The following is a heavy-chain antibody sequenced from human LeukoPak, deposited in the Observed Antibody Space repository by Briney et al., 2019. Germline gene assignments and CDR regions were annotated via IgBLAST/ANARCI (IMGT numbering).Heavy chain of an antibody. CDR2: ISGDGGT. Sequence: PGGSQRLSCAASGFTFGSYVMSWVRQASGKGPEWGSAISGDGGTYYADSVKGRFTISRDNSKNTLYLQMNSLGGEDTALYYCARYCGAASCYSGFDYWGQGTLVTVAS. CDR1: GFTFGSYV. J-gene: IGHJ4*02. CDR3: ARYCGAASCYSGFDY. V-gene: IGHV3-23*01. D-gene: IGHD2-15*01.